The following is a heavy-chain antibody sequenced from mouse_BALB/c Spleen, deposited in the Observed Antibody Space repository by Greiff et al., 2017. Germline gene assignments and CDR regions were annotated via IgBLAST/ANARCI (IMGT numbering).Heavy chain of an antibody. CDR3: ARDFNYFDY. J-gene: IGHJ2*01. CDR2: IRNKANGYTT. Sequence: EVKLVESGGGLVPPGGSLRLSCATSGFTFTDYYMSWVRQPPGKALEWLGFIRNKANGYTTEYSASVKGRFTISRDNSQSILYLQMNTLRAEDSATYYCARDFNYFDYWGQGTTLTVSS. CDR1: GFTFTDYY. V-gene: IGHV7-3*02.